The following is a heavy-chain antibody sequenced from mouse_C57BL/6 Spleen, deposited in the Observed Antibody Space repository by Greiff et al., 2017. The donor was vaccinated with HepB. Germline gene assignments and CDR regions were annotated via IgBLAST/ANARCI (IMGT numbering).Heavy chain of an antibody. CDR1: GYTFTSYG. CDR2: IYPRSGNT. J-gene: IGHJ2*01. Sequence: VQLQQSGAELARPGASVKLSCKASGYTFTSYGISWVKQRTGQGLEWIGEIYPRSGNTYYNEKFKGKATLTADKSSSTAYMELRSLTSEDSAVYFCARFYYDYGYFDYWGQGTTLTVSS. V-gene: IGHV1-81*01. CDR3: ARFYYDYGYFDY. D-gene: IGHD2-4*01.